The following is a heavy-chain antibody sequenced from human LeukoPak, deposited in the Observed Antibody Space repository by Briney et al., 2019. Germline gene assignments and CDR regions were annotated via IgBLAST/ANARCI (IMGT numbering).Heavy chain of an antibody. Sequence: GGSLRLSCATSGFTFSSYSMNWVRQAPGRGLEWVSSVTTSSSYIYYADSVKGRFTSSRDNAKNSLYLQMNSLRAEDTAVYYCARVHSSGQLETFDYWGQGTLVTGSS. D-gene: IGHD6-19*01. CDR1: GFTFSSYS. V-gene: IGHV3-21*01. CDR2: VTTSSSYI. J-gene: IGHJ4*02. CDR3: ARVHSSGQLETFDY.